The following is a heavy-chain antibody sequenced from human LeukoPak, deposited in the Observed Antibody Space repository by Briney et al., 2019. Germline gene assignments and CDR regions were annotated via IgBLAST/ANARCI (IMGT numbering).Heavy chain of an antibody. Sequence: SETLSLTCTVSGGSISSYYWSWIRQPPGKGLEWIGYIYYSGSTNYNPSLKSLVTISVDTSKNQFSLKLSSVTAADTAVYYCARRVPNWYFDLWGRGTLVTVSS. J-gene: IGHJ2*01. CDR1: GGSISSYY. CDR2: IYYSGST. CDR3: ARRVPNWYFDL. V-gene: IGHV4-59*08.